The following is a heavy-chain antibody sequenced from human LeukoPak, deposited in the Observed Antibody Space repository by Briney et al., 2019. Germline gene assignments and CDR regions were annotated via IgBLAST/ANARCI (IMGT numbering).Heavy chain of an antibody. CDR1: GFTFSSYS. V-gene: IGHV3-21*01. CDR3: SSGSLSNSYYHGMDV. Sequence: PGGSLRLSCVVSGFTFSSYSMNWVRQAPGMGLEWVSSISSGSIYIYYADSVRGRFTISRDNAKNSLYLQMNSLRAEDTAVYYCSSGSLSNSYYHGMDVWGQGTTVTVSS. D-gene: IGHD2-15*01. CDR2: ISSGSIYI. J-gene: IGHJ6*02.